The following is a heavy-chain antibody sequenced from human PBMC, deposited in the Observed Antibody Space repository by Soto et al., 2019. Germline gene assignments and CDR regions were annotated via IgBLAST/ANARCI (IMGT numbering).Heavy chain of an antibody. CDR1: GFTFTRYS. Sequence: GGSLRLSCAASGFTFTRYSMNWVRQAPGKGLEWVSSISSTTNYIYYADSMKGRFTVSRDNAKNSVYLEMNSLSAGDTAVYYCARESEDLTSNFDYWGQGTLVTVSS. CDR2: ISSTTNYI. J-gene: IGHJ4*02. CDR3: ARESEDLTSNFDY. V-gene: IGHV3-21*01.